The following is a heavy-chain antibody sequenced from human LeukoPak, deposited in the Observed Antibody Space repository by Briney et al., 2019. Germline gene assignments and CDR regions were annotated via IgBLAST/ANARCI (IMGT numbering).Heavy chain of an antibody. CDR1: GFTFSSYA. D-gene: IGHD2-15*01. J-gene: IGHJ4*02. CDR3: AKDLSCSGGSCTYYFDY. V-gene: IGHV3-23*01. Sequence: GGSLRLSCAASGFTFSSYAMSWVRQAPGKGLEWVSAISGSGGSTYYADSVKGRFTISRDNSKNTLYLQMNGLRAEDTAVYYCAKDLSCSGGSCTYYFDYWGQGTLVTVSS. CDR2: ISGSGGST.